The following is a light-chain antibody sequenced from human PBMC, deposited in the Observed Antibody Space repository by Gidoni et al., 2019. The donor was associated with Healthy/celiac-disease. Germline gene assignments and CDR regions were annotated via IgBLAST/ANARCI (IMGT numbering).Light chain of an antibody. CDR1: QGISSW. V-gene: IGKV1-12*01. CDR3: QQVNIFPLT. Sequence: DIQMTQSPSSVSASVGDRVTITCRASQGISSWLAWSQQKPGKSPKLLIYAASSLQSGVPSRFSGRGSGTEFTLTISSLEPEDFATYYCQQVNIFPLTFGGGTKVEIK. J-gene: IGKJ4*01. CDR2: AAS.